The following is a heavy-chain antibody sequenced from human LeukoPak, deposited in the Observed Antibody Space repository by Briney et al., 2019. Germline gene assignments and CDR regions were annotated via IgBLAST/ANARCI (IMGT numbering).Heavy chain of an antibody. CDR1: GGSISSSSYY. V-gene: IGHV4-39*07. D-gene: IGHD6-19*01. Sequence: SETLSLTCTVSGGSISSSSYYCGWIRQPPGKELEWIGSIYYSGSTYYNPSLKSRVTISVDTSKNQFSLKLSSVTAADTAVYYCARGPYSSGWSDYWGQGTLVTVSS. CDR2: IYYSGST. J-gene: IGHJ4*02. CDR3: ARGPYSSGWSDY.